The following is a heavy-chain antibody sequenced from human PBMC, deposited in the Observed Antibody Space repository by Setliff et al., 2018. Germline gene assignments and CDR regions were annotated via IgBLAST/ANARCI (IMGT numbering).Heavy chain of an antibody. CDR3: ERLVRYCTTTSCQRTSGDDF. CDR2: ISAHSGNT. J-gene: IGHJ4*02. Sequence: GASVKVSCKASGYTFTSSGITWVRLAPGQGLEWMGWISAHSGNTFYAPQFQGRVIMTTDTSTNTAYMDLRSLRSDDTAVYYCERLVRYCTTTSCQRTSGDDFWGQGTLVTVSS. CDR1: GYTFTSSG. V-gene: IGHV1-18*01. D-gene: IGHD2-2*01.